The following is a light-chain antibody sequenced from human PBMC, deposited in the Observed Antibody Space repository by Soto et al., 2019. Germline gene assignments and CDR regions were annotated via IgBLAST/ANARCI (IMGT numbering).Light chain of an antibody. CDR1: SSDVGGYNY. Sequence: SALTQPPSASGSPGQSVTISCTGTSSDVGGYNYVSWYQQHPGKAPKLMIYEVSKRPSGVPDRFSGSKSGNTASLTVSGLQAEDEADYYCNSYAGSNNGVFGGGTKVTVL. CDR3: NSYAGSNNGV. V-gene: IGLV2-8*01. CDR2: EVS. J-gene: IGLJ3*02.